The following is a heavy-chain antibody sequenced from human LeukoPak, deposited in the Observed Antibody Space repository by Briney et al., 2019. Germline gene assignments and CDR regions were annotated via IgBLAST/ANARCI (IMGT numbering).Heavy chain of an antibody. CDR3: ATELDIRPNHY. CDR2: IKRKSDGGTT. J-gene: IGHJ4*02. D-gene: IGHD3-22*01. V-gene: IGHV3-15*01. CDR1: GLTFSNAW. Sequence: PGGSLRLSCAASGLTFSNAWMSWVRQAPGKGLEWVGRIKRKSDGGTTDYAAPVKGRFTISRDDSKNTLYLQMNSLKSEDTAVYYCATELDIRPNHYWGQGTLVTVSS.